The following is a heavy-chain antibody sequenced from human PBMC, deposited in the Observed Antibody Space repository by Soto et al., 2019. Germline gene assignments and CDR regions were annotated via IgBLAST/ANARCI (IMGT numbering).Heavy chain of an antibody. CDR1: GYTFTSYY. J-gene: IGHJ6*02. CDR3: ARGSPEPDYYDYGMDV. CDR2: ISAYNGNT. V-gene: IGHV1-18*04. D-gene: IGHD2-2*01. Sequence: GASXKVSCKASGYTFTSYYMHWVRQAPGQGLEWMGWISAYNGNTNYAQKLQGSVTMTRDTSTSTAYMELRSLRSDDTAVYYCARGSPEPDYYDYGMDVWGQGTAVTVSS.